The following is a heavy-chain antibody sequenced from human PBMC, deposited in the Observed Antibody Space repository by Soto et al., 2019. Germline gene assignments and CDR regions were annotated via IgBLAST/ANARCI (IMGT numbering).Heavy chain of an antibody. CDR3: ARDHLILPAHDFFYGSDV. D-gene: IGHD2-21*02. J-gene: IGHJ6*02. CDR2: IPQDGVDG. Sequence: GGSLRLSCEVSGFTFSMYSMSWVRQSPGKGLEWVAKIPQDGVDGHYADSVKGRFTISRDNGKNSLYLQLNNLRAEDTAVYYCARDHLILPAHDFFYGSDVWGRGPRSPSP. CDR1: GFTFSMYS. V-gene: IGHV3-7*03.